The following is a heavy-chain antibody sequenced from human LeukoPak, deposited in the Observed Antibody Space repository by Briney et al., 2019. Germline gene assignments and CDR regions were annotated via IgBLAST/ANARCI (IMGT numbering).Heavy chain of an antibody. J-gene: IGHJ4*02. CDR2: ISYDGSNK. CDR1: GFTFSSYA. Sequence: GGSLRLSCAASGFTFSSYAMPWVRQAPGKGLEWVAVISYDGSNKYYADSVKGRFTISRDNSKNTLYLQMNSLRAEDTAVYYCARDLGWGSYTDHWGQGTLVTVSS. V-gene: IGHV3-30-3*01. D-gene: IGHD3-16*01. CDR3: ARDLGWGSYTDH.